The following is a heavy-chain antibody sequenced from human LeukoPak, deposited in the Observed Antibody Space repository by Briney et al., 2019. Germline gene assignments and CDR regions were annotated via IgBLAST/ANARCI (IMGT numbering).Heavy chain of an antibody. V-gene: IGHV3-7*01. D-gene: IGHD4-17*01. CDR3: ARSTTHPYYNYMDV. CDR1: GFTFSSYW. CDR2: IDPDGSHQ. J-gene: IGHJ6*03. Sequence: PGGSLRLSCVASGFTFSSYWATWVRQAPGKGLEWVANIDPDGSHQYYVDSVKGRFTISKDNAKNSLYLQMNSLRVEDTAVYYCARSTTHPYYNYMDVWGKGTTATVSS.